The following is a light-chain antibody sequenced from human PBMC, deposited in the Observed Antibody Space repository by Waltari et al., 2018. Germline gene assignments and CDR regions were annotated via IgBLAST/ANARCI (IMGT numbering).Light chain of an antibody. J-gene: IGLJ2*01. CDR2: DVT. CDR3: CSFAGSYTSYVI. CDR1: SSDVGGYDF. Sequence: QSALTQPRSVSGSPGQSVTISCTRTSSDVGGYDFVSWYQPHPGKAPKLMIYDVTKRPSGVPDRFSGSKSGNTASLTISGLQTEDEAAYYCCSFAGSYTSYVIFGGGTKLTVL. V-gene: IGLV2-11*01.